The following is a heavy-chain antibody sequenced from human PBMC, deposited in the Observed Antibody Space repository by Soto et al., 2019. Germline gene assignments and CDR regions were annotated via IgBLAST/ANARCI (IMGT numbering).Heavy chain of an antibody. CDR2: INHSGST. V-gene: IGHV4-34*01. Sequence: QVQLQQWGAGLLKPSETLFLTCAVYGGSFTGYYWSWIRQPPGKGLEWIGEINHSGSTNYNPSLKSRVTLSVDTSKNQFSLKRSSVTAADTAVYYCASGARDYGSGSYYTFYGMDVWGQGTTVTVSS. CDR3: ASGARDYGSGSYYTFYGMDV. D-gene: IGHD3-10*01. CDR1: GGSFTGYY. J-gene: IGHJ6*02.